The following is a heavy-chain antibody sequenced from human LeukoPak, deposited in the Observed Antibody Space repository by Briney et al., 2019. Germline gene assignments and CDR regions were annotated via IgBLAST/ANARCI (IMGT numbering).Heavy chain of an antibody. CDR1: GFTFDDYA. J-gene: IGHJ3*02. V-gene: IGHV3-9*01. Sequence: PGGSLRLSCAASGFTFDDYAMHWVRQAPGKGLEWVSGISWNSSSIGYADSVKGRFTISRDNANNSLYLQMNSLRAEDTALYYCAKDISRITMIVVGAFDIWGQGTMVTVSS. CDR2: ISWNSSSI. D-gene: IGHD3-22*01. CDR3: AKDISRITMIVVGAFDI.